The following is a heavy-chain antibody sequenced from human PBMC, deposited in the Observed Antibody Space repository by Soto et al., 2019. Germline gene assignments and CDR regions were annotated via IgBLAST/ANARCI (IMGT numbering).Heavy chain of an antibody. CDR3: ARGRGAAAGRDYYYGMDV. J-gene: IGHJ6*02. V-gene: IGHV4-34*01. CDR1: GGSLSGYY. Sequence: SETLSLTCAVFGGSLSGYYWSWIRQPPGKGLERIGEINHSGSTNYNPSLKSRDTISVGTSKNQFSLKLSSVTAADTAVYYCARGRGAAAGRDYYYGMDVWGQGTTVTVLL. CDR2: INHSGST. D-gene: IGHD6-13*01.